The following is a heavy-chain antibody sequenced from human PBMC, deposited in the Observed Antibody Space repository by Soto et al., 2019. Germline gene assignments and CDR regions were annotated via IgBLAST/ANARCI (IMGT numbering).Heavy chain of an antibody. Sequence: ASVKVSCKASGYTFTSYGIDWVRQAPGQGLEWMGIINPSGGSTSYAQKFQGRVTMTRDTSTSTVYMELSSLRSEDTAVYYCASTRGGSYYEGAFDIWGQGTTVTVSS. CDR1: GYTFTSYG. CDR2: INPSGGST. D-gene: IGHD1-26*01. V-gene: IGHV1-46*01. J-gene: IGHJ3*02. CDR3: ASTRGGSYYEGAFDI.